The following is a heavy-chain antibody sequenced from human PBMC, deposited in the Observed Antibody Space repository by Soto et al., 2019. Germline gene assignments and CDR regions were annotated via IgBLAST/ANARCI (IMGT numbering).Heavy chain of an antibody. CDR2: ISGSGGST. D-gene: IGHD2-21*02. Sequence: GGSLRLSCAASGFTFSSYAMSWVRQAPGKGLEWVSAISGSGGSTYYADSVKGRFTISRDNSKNTLYLQMNSLRAEDTAVYYCAKERLVCGGDCYASLDYWGQGTLVTVSS. CDR1: GFTFSSYA. V-gene: IGHV3-23*01. J-gene: IGHJ4*02. CDR3: AKERLVCGGDCYASLDY.